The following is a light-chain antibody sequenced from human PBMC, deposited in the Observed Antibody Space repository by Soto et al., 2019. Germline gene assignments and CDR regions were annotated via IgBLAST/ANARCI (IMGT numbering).Light chain of an antibody. CDR1: QSVSSN. CDR2: GAS. J-gene: IGKJ1*01. CDR3: QQYNTWPPRT. V-gene: IGKV3-15*01. Sequence: EIVMTQSPATLSVSPGERATLSCRASQSVSSNLAWYQQKPGQAPRLLIYGASTSATGIAARFSGSGSGTEFTLTISSLQSEDFAVYYCQQYNTWPPRTFGQGTKVEIK.